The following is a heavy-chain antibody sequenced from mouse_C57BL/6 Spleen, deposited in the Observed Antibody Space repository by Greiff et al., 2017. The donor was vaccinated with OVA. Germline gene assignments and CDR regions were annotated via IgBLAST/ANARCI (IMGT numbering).Heavy chain of an antibody. CDR1: GYSFTGYF. D-gene: IGHD1-1*01. J-gene: IGHJ4*01. CDR3: AREITTVVDAMDY. CDR2: INPYNGDT. Sequence: VQLKQSGPELVKPGDSVKISCKASGYSFTGYFMNWVMQSHGKSLEWIGRINPYNGDTFYNQKFKGKATLTVDKSSSTAHMELRSLTSEDSAVYYCAREITTVVDAMDYWGQGTSVTVSS. V-gene: IGHV1-20*01.